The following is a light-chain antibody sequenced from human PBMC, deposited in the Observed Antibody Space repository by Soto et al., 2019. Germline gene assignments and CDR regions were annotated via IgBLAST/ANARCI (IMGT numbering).Light chain of an antibody. V-gene: IGLV3-1*01. CDR1: KLGDKY. CDR2: QDN. CDR3: QAWDSSTVV. Sequence: SSELTQPPSVSVSPGQTASITCSGDKLGDKYACWYQQKPGQSPVLVIYQDNKRPSGIPERFSGSNSGNTATLTISGTQAMDEADYYCQAWDSSTVVFAGGTKFTVL. J-gene: IGLJ2*01.